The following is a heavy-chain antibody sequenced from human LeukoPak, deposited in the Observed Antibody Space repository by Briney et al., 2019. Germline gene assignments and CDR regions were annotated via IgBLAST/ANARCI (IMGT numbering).Heavy chain of an antibody. J-gene: IGHJ5*02. Sequence: SVKVSCKASGGTFSSYAISWVRQAPGQGLEWMGGIIPIFGTANYAQKFQGRVTITADESTSTAYMELSSLRSEDTAVYYCANIVAVPATPHWFDPWGQGTLVTVSS. V-gene: IGHV1-69*13. D-gene: IGHD2-2*01. CDR2: IIPIFGTA. CDR1: GGTFSSYA. CDR3: ANIVAVPATPHWFDP.